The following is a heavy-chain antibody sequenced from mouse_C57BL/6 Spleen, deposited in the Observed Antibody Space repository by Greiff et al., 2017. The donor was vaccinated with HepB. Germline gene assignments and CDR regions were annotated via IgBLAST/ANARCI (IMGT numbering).Heavy chain of an antibody. J-gene: IGHJ2*01. D-gene: IGHD1-1*01. CDR3: ARSHYYGSSYIGY. V-gene: IGHV1-39*01. CDR1: GYSFTDYN. CDR2: INPNYGTT. Sequence: VQLKQSGPELVKPGASVKISCKASGYSFTDYNMNWVKQSNGKSLEWIGVINPNYGTTSYNQKFKGKATLTVDQSSSTAYMRLNSLTSEDSAVYYCARSHYYGSSYIGYWGQGTTLTVSS.